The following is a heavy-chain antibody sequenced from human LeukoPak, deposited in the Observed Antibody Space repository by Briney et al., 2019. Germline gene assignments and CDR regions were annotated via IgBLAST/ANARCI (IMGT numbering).Heavy chain of an antibody. CDR3: ARVVDNCSGGSCYSALFDY. D-gene: IGHD2-15*01. CDR1: GGTFSSYA. CDR2: IIPIFGTA. J-gene: IGHJ4*02. V-gene: IGHV1-69*13. Sequence: SVKVSCKASGGTFSSYAISWVRQAPGQGLDWMGGIIPIFGTANYAQKFQGRVTITADESTSTAYMELSSLRSEDTAVYYCARVVDNCSGGSCYSALFDYWGQGTLVTVPS.